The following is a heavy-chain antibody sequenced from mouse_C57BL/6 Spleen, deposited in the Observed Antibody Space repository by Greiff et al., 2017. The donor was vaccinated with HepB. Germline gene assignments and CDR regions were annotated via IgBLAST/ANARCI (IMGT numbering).Heavy chain of an antibody. CDR1: GYTFTDYN. V-gene: IGHV1-18*01. CDR2: INPNNGGT. CDR3: ARVRANWDGYYFDY. D-gene: IGHD4-1*01. Sequence: VQLQQSGPELVKPGASVKIPCKASGYTFTDYNMDWVKQSHGKSLEWIGDINPNNGGTIYNQKFKGKATLTVDKSSSTAYMELRSLTSEDTAVYYCARVRANWDGYYFDYWGQGTTLTVSS. J-gene: IGHJ2*01.